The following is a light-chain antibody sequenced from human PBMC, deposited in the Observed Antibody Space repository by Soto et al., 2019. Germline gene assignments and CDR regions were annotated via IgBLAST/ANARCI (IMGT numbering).Light chain of an antibody. Sequence: QSALTQPASVSGSPGQSITISCTGTSSDVGNYNFVSWYQQHPGKAPKLMIYEVTNRPSGVSSRFSGSKSGNTASLTISGLQAEDEADYFCSSHTRSSTNVVFGGGTKVTVL. CDR2: EVT. CDR3: SSHTRSSTNVV. V-gene: IGLV2-14*01. J-gene: IGLJ2*01. CDR1: SSDVGNYNF.